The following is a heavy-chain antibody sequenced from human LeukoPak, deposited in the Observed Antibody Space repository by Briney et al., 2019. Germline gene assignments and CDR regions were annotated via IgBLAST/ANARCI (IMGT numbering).Heavy chain of an antibody. CDR1: GYTFTSYD. D-gene: IGHD6-13*01. Sequence: GASVKVSCKASGYTFTSYDINWVRQATGQGLEWMGWMNPNSGNTGYAQKFQGRVTITRNTSISTAYMELSSLRSEDTAVYYCARASSSWYENWFDPWGQGILVTVSS. J-gene: IGHJ5*02. CDR2: MNPNSGNT. CDR3: ARASSSWYENWFDP. V-gene: IGHV1-8*03.